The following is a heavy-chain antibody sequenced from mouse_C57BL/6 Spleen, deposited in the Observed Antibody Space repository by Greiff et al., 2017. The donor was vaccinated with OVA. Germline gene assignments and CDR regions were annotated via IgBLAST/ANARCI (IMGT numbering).Heavy chain of an antibody. V-gene: IGHV5-12*01. CDR1: GFTFSDYY. D-gene: IGHD4-1*01. Sequence: EVKLMESGGGLVQPGGSLKLSCAASGFTFSDYYMYWVRQTPEKRLEWVAYISNGGGSTYYPDTVKGRFTISRDNAKNTLYLQMSRLKSEDTAMYYCATGTGYAMDYWGQGTSVTVSS. CDR3: ATGTGYAMDY. CDR2: ISNGGGST. J-gene: IGHJ4*01.